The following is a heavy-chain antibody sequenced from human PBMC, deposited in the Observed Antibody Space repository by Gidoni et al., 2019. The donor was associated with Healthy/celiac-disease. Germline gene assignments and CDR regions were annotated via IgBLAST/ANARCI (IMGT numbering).Heavy chain of an antibody. CDR1: GFTFSSYA. V-gene: IGHV3-23*01. CDR2: SSGSGGST. Sequence: VQLLESGGGLVQPGGSLRLSCAASGFTFSSYAMSWVRQAPGKGLDWFSASSGSGGSTYYADAVKGRFTISRDNSKNTLYLQMNSLRAEDTAVYYCAKDQWFGAPGGMDVWGQGTTVTVSS. J-gene: IGHJ6*02. D-gene: IGHD3-10*01. CDR3: AKDQWFGAPGGMDV.